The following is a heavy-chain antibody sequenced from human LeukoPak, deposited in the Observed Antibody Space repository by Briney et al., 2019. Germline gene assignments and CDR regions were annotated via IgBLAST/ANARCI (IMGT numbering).Heavy chain of an antibody. D-gene: IGHD3-10*01. CDR3: ATGRNIPETQMVRGVDFDY. CDR1: GYTLTELS. J-gene: IGHJ4*02. V-gene: IGHV1-24*01. Sequence: ASVKVSCKVSGYTLTELSMHWVRQAPGKGLEWMGGFDPEDGETIYAQKFQGRVTMTEDTSTDTAYMELSSLRSEDTAVYYCATGRNIPETQMVRGVDFDYWGQGTLVTVSS. CDR2: FDPEDGET.